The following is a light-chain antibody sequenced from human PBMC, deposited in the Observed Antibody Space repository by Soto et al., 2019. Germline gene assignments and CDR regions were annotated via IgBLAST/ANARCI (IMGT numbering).Light chain of an antibody. V-gene: IGLV2-23*01. CDR1: TSDVGGYNL. CDR3: CSYASSSSYV. Sequence: QSVLTQPASVSGSPGQSITISCSGTTSDVGGYNLVSWYQQHTAKAPKLLIYEGTQRPSGVSSRFSGSKSGNTASLTISGLQAEDEADYYCCSYASSSSYVLGTGNKVTV. J-gene: IGLJ1*01. CDR2: EGT.